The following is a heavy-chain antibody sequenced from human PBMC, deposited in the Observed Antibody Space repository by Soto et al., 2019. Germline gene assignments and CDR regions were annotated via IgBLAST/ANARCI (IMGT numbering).Heavy chain of an antibody. J-gene: IGHJ4*02. V-gene: IGHV3-33*01. CDR1: GFTFSSYG. Sequence: LRLSCAASGFTFSSYGMHWVRQAPGKGLEWVAVIWYDGSNKYYADSVKGRFTISRDNSKNTLYLQMNSLRAEDTAVYYCARDPSGDYPYYFDYWGQGTLVTVSS. CDR3: ARDPSGDYPYYFDY. CDR2: IWYDGSNK. D-gene: IGHD4-17*01.